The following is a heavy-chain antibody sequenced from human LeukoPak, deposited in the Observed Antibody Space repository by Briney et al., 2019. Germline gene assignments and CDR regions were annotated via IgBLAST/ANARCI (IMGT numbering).Heavy chain of an antibody. CDR2: INHSGST. D-gene: IGHD6-13*01. J-gene: IGHJ4*02. Sequence: PSETLSLTCAVYGGSFSGCYWSWIRQPPGKGLEWIGEINHSGSTNYNPSLKSRVTISVDTSKNQFSLKLSSVTAADTAVYYCARAVYSSSWSNWGQGTLVTVSS. CDR3: ARAVYSSSWSN. CDR1: GGSFSGCY. V-gene: IGHV4-34*01.